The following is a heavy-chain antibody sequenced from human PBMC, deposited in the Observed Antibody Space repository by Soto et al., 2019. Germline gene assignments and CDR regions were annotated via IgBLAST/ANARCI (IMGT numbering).Heavy chain of an antibody. V-gene: IGHV4-30-2*01. J-gene: IGHJ5*02. Sequence: SETLSLTCAVSGGSISSGGYSWSWIRQPPGKGLEWIGYIYHSGSTYYNPSLKSRVTISVDRSKNQFSLKLSSVTAADTAVYYCARDSVSGNWFDPWGQGTLVTVSS. CDR3: ARDSVSGNWFDP. CDR2: IYHSGST. CDR1: GGSISSGGYS. D-gene: IGHD3-10*01.